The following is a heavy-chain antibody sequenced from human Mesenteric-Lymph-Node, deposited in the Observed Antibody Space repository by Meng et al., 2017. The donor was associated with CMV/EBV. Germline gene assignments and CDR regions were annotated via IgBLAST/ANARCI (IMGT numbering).Heavy chain of an antibody. Sequence: SVKVSCKASGGTFSSSAINWVRQAPGQGLEWMGGIIPSFDTPDYARKFQGRVTITTDKSTSTAYMELSSLRSEDTAVYYCARAGQTMVRGVRVAPTTSYYYYGMDVWGQGTTVTVSS. CDR1: GGTFSSSA. CDR2: IIPSFDTP. V-gene: IGHV1-69*05. D-gene: IGHD3-10*01. CDR3: ARAGQTMVRGVRVAPTTSYYYYGMDV. J-gene: IGHJ6*02.